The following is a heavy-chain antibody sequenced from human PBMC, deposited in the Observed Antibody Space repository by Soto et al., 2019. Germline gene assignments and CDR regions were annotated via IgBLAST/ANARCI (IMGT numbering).Heavy chain of an antibody. CDR3: ARGQDCFITKCYTGGDQFAY. Sequence: SVKVSCKASGYSFAGYYIHWVRQAPGQGLEWMGWINPNSGATNFAQKFQGRVTMTRDTSISTAYMELRSLSSDDTAVFYCARGQDCFITKCYTGGDQFAYWGRGT. J-gene: IGHJ4*02. V-gene: IGHV1-2*02. CDR2: INPNSGAT. D-gene: IGHD2-2*02. CDR1: GYSFAGYY.